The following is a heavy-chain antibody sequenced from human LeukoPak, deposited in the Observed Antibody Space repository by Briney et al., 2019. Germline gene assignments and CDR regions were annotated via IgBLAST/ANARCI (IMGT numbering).Heavy chain of an antibody. CDR3: GVGASSASEFDY. D-gene: IGHD1-26*01. CDR2: ITGSSYNK. Sequence: PGGSLRLSCAASGVTFSDDALNWVRQAPGKGLEWISSITGSSYNKYYAESLKGRVTISRDNAKNSLYLQMDSLRAEDTAVYYCGVGASSASEFDYWGQGTLVTVSS. J-gene: IGHJ4*02. CDR1: GVTFSDDA. V-gene: IGHV3-21*01.